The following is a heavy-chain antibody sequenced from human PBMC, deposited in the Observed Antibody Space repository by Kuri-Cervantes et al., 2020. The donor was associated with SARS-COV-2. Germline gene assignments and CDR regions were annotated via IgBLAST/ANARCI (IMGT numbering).Heavy chain of an antibody. J-gene: IGHJ3*01. D-gene: IGHD2-21*01. CDR3: AKIAHVVVIAGAFDL. CDR1: GFTFSSYW. CDR2: IKQDGSEK. V-gene: IGHV3-7*03. Sequence: GESLKISCAASGFTFSSYWMSWVRQAPGKRLEWVDNIKQDGSEKYYVDSVKGRFTISRDNAKNSLYLQMNSLRAEDAAVYYCAKIAHVVVIAGAFDLWGQGTMVTVSS.